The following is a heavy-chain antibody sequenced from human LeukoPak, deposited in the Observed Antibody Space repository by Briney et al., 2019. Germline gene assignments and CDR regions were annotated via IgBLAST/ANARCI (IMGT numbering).Heavy chain of an antibody. CDR1: GGSISGYY. Sequence: SETLSLTCSVSGGSISGYYWSWIXQPPGXXLEWIGYVYYSENTKYNPSLESRVTISLDTSKNQFSLKLNSVTTADTAVYFCTRRVAVTGTPKAYFDYWGQGILVTVSS. CDR3: TRRVAVTGTPKAYFDY. CDR2: VYYSENT. J-gene: IGHJ4*02. V-gene: IGHV4-59*08. D-gene: IGHD6-19*01.